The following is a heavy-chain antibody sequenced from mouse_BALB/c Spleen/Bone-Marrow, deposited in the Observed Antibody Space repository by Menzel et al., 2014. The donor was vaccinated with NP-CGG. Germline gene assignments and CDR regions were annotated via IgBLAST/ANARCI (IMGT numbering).Heavy chain of an antibody. D-gene: IGHD2-2*01. Sequence: QVQLQQPGPELVRPGVSVKISCKGSGYTFTDYAMHWVKQSHAKSLEWIGVISTYSGNTNYNQKFKGKATMTVDKSSSTAYTELARLTSEDSAIYYCARSGYGYDWFVYWGQGTLVTVSA. J-gene: IGHJ3*01. CDR1: GYTFTDYA. CDR3: ARSGYGYDWFVY. V-gene: IGHV1-67*01. CDR2: ISTYSGNT.